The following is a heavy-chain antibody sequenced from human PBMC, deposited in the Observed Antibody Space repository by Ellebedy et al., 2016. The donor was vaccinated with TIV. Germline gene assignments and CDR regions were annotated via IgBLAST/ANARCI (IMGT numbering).Heavy chain of an antibody. CDR1: GYTFTSYG. D-gene: IGHD3-9*01. CDR3: ARGDILTGHRDEYYFDY. J-gene: IGHJ4*02. Sequence: ASVKVSCXASGYTFTSYGISWVRQAPGQGLEWMGWISAYNGNTNYAQKLQGRVTMTTDTSTSTAYMELRSLRSDDTAVYYCARGDILTGHRDEYYFDYWGQGTLVTVSS. CDR2: ISAYNGNT. V-gene: IGHV1-18*01.